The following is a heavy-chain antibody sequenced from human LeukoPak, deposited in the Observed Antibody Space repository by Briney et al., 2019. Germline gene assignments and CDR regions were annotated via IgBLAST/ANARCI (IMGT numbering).Heavy chain of an antibody. V-gene: IGHV4-39*07. CDR1: GGSISSSSDY. D-gene: IGHD2-2*03. CDR3: ARVLVIVVVPAAIDYYYYMDV. J-gene: IGHJ6*03. Sequence: SETLSLTCTVSGGSISSSSDYWGWIRQPPGKGLEWIGSIYYSGSTYYNPSLKSRVTISVDTSKNQFSLKLGSVTAADTAVYYRARVLVIVVVPAAIDYYYYMDVWGKGTTVTVSS. CDR2: IYYSGST.